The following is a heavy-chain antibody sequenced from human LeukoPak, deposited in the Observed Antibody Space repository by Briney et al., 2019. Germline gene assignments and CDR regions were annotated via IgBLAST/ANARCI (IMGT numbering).Heavy chain of an antibody. V-gene: IGHV3-23*01. CDR2: ISGSGGST. J-gene: IGHJ6*03. D-gene: IGHD3-3*01. CDR3: AKGAVRFLESSPVYYYYYYMDV. CDR1: GFTFSSYA. Sequence: GGSLRLSCAASGFTFSSYAMSWVRQAPGKGLEWVSAISGSGGSTYYADSVKGRFTISRDNSKNTLYLQMNSLRAEDTAVYYCAKGAVRFLESSPVYYYYYYMDVWGKGTTVTVSS.